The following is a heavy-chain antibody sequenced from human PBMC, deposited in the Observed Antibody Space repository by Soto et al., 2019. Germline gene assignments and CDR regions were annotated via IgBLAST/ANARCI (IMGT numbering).Heavy chain of an antibody. V-gene: IGHV3-30-3*01. CDR1: GITFSSYA. J-gene: IGHJ4*02. CDR2: ISYDGSNK. CDR3: ANTWLRGYIYGYVSRHFDY. D-gene: IGHD5-18*01. Sequence: QPGGSLRLSCAASGITFSSYAMHWVRQAPGKGLEWVAVISYDGSNKYYADSVKGRFTISRDNSKNTLYLQMNSLRAEDTTVYSCANTWLRGYIYGYVSRHFDYWGQGTLVTVSS.